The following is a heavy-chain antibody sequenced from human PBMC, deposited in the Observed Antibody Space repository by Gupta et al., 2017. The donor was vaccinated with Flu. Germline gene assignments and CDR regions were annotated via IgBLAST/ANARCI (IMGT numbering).Heavy chain of an antibody. CDR1: GFPLSTYW. CDR2: IEQDGREI. J-gene: IGHJ6*02. Sequence: QLVESGGGLVKPGGSLRLSCAASGFPLSTYWMTWVRQAPGRGLEWVANIEQDGREIYYVDSVKGRFTISRDNAKNSLSLQMDRLGVEDTALYYCARWNAAMDVWGQGTTVTV. D-gene: IGHD1-1*01. V-gene: IGHV3-7*01. CDR3: ARWNAAMDV.